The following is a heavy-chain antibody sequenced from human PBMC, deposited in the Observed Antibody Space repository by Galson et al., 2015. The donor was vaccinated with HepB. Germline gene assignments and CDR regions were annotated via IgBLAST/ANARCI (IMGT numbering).Heavy chain of an antibody. Sequence: SLRLSCAASGFIFNNYNMIWVRLAPGKGLEWVSSINSDSSYRYYAESVKGRFTISRDNTKNSLSLQMNSLRAEDTALYYCARDRPLGTPLDYWGQGTLVTVSS. CDR3: ARDRPLGTPLDY. V-gene: IGHV3-21*01. J-gene: IGHJ4*02. CDR2: INSDSSYR. D-gene: IGHD7-27*01. CDR1: GFIFNNYN.